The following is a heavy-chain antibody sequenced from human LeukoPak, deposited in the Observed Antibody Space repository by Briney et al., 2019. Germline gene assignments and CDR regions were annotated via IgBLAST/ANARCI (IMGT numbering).Heavy chain of an antibody. CDR1: GFTLSNYA. J-gene: IGHJ6*01. D-gene: IGHD4-17*01. CDR3: AKHQQIDGDSLMDG. V-gene: IGHV3-23*01. Sequence: GGTLSLSRAPSGFTLSNYAMRWVPPTPERGLESVSTIRGSGGTTYYADSVKGRFTISRDNSKSTLSLQMHSLRAEGTAVYFCAKHQQIDGDSLMDGWRQGTAVSASA. CDR2: IRGSGGTT.